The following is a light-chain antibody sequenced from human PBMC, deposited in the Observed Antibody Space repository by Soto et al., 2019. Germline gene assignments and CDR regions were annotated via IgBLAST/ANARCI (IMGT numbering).Light chain of an antibody. V-gene: IGKV1-39*01. CDR3: QQSYSTPWT. CDR2: AAS. Sequence: DVQMTQSPSSLSASVGDRVTITCRASQSISNYLSWYQQIPGKAPRLLIYAASTLRSGVSSRFSGSGSGTDFTLTISSIQPEDFATYYCQQSYSTPWTFGQGTQVEIK. J-gene: IGKJ1*01. CDR1: QSISNY.